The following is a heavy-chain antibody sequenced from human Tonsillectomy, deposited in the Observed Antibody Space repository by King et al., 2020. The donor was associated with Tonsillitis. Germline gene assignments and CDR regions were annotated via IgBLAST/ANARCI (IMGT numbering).Heavy chain of an antibody. J-gene: IGHJ4*02. CDR2: IKHDGSDT. Sequence: VQLVESGGGLVQPGGSLRLSCAASDLTFSTYWMSWIRQAPGKGMEWVANIKHDGSDTTYVDSVKGRFTVSRDNAKNSLYLEMNRLRAEDTALYYCARNPAWRALDYGGQGALVTVSS. D-gene: IGHD1-1*01. CDR1: DLTFSTYW. CDR3: ARNPAWRALDY. V-gene: IGHV3-7*01.